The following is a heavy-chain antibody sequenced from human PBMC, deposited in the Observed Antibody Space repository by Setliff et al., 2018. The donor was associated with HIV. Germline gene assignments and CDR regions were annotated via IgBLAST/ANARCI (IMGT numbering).Heavy chain of an antibody. CDR3: ARGRRVSSNYYYYYYMDV. CDR2: ITGNSDYI. CDR1: GFTFSSYS. D-gene: IGHD2-2*01. Sequence: PGGSLRLSCAASGFTFSSYSMSWVRQAPGKGLEWVSSITGNSDYIYYGDSVKGRFTISRDNAKNSLYLQMNSLGAEDTAVYYCARGRRVSSNYYYYYYMDVWGKGTTVTVSS. J-gene: IGHJ6*03. V-gene: IGHV3-21*04.